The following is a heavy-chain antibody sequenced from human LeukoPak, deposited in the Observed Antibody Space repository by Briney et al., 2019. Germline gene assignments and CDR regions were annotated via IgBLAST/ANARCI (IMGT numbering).Heavy chain of an antibody. V-gene: IGHV3-13*01. CDR2: IGTAGDT. Sequence: GGSLRLSGAGSGFTFSSYDMQWVRQATGKGREGVSAIGTAGDTYYPGSVKGRFTISRENAKNSLYLQMNSLRAGDTAVYYCARVSSSGWEFDYWGQGTLVTVSS. CDR1: GFTFSSYD. J-gene: IGHJ4*02. D-gene: IGHD6-19*01. CDR3: ARVSSSGWEFDY.